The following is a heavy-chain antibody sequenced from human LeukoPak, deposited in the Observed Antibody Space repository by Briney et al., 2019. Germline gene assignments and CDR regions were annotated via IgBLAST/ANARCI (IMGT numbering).Heavy chain of an antibody. Sequence: GGSLRLSCAASGFTFSSYWMSWVRQAPGKGLELVANIKQDGSEKYYVDSVKGRFTISRDNAKNSLYLQMNSLRAEDTAVYYCARDDGYYGSGSYYAIDYWGQGTLVTVSS. D-gene: IGHD3-10*01. J-gene: IGHJ4*02. CDR2: IKQDGSEK. CDR1: GFTFSSYW. V-gene: IGHV3-7*01. CDR3: ARDDGYYGSGSYYAIDY.